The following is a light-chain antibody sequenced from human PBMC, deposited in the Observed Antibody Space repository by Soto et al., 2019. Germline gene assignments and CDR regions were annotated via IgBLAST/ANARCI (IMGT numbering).Light chain of an antibody. CDR3: MQALQIPWT. Sequence: DIVMTQSPLSLPVTPGEPASISCRSSESLLDSSGYNYLDWYLQKPGQSPKLLIYLGSNRASGVSDRFSGSGSGTDFTLKISRVEADDVGVYYCMQALQIPWTFGHGTKVDIK. CDR1: ESLLDSSGYNY. J-gene: IGKJ1*01. V-gene: IGKV2-28*01. CDR2: LGS.